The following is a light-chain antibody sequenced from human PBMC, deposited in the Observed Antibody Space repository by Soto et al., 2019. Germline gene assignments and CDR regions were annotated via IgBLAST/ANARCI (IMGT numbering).Light chain of an antibody. CDR1: SSNIGSNY. Sequence: QSVLTQQPSASGTPGQRVTISCSGSSSNIGSNYVYWYQQLPGTAPKLLIYRNNQRPSGVPDRFSGSKSGTSASLAISGLRSEDEADYYCAAWDDSLSDLVFGGGTKLTVL. V-gene: IGLV1-47*01. CDR2: RNN. CDR3: AAWDDSLSDLV. J-gene: IGLJ2*01.